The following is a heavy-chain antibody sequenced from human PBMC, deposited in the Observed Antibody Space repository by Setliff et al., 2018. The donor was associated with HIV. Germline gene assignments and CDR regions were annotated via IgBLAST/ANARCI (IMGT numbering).Heavy chain of an antibody. CDR2: VYYSGST. CDR1: GGSISSHY. J-gene: IGHJ6*01. CDR3: ARDGPLEGSHYCYGMDV. Sequence: SETLSLTCTVSGGSISSHYWSWIRQPPGKGLEWIGYVYYSGSTNYNPSLKSRVTISVDTSKNQFPLKLSSVTAADTAVYYCARDGPLEGSHYCYGMDVWGQGTTVTVSS. D-gene: IGHD3-10*01. V-gene: IGHV4-59*11.